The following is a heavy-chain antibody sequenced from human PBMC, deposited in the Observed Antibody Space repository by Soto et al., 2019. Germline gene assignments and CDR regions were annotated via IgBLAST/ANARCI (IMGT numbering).Heavy chain of an antibody. J-gene: IGHJ6*02. D-gene: IGHD3-10*01. CDR2: VHDSWGT. V-gene: IGHV4-38-2*02. CDR1: GDSIRSSSY. Sequence: SETLSLTCTVSGDSIRSSSYWGWIRQPPGKGLEWIGYVHDSWGTYYNPSLKSRVAISLDTSKSQFSLKLTSVTATDTAVYYCARQGFGALHGLVDVWGQGTTVTVS. CDR3: ARQGFGALHGLVDV.